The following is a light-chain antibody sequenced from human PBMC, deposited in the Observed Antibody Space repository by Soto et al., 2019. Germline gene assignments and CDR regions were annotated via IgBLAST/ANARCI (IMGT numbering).Light chain of an antibody. CDR3: QYWDNYSWT. J-gene: IGKJ1*01. V-gene: IGKV1-5*03. CDR2: KAS. Sequence: DIQMTQSPSTLSASVGDRVTITCRASQSITDWLAWCQQKLGKAPKFLIYKASNLEGGVPSRFSGSGSGTEFTLTISSVQPDDFATYYCQYWDNYSWTFGQGTKVEIK. CDR1: QSITDW.